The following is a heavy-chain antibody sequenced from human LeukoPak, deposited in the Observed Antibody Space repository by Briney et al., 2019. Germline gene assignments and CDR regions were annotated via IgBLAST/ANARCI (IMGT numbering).Heavy chain of an antibody. CDR2: IYNSGGT. Sequence: GGSLRLSCAVSGFSVSSKYMSWVRQAPGKGMGWVSVIYNSGGTYYADSVKGRFTISRDNSKNTLYLQMNSLRVEDTAVYFCARDCSASSSDYYPLGYWGQGTLVTVSS. CDR3: ARDCSASSSDYYPLGY. CDR1: GFSVSSKY. V-gene: IGHV3-66*01. J-gene: IGHJ4*02. D-gene: IGHD3-22*01.